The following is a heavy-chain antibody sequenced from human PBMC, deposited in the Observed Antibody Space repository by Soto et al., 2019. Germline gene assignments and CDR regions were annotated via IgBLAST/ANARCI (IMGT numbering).Heavy chain of an antibody. V-gene: IGHV4-30-4*01. CDR2: IYYSGST. Sequence: PSETLSLTCTVSGGSISSGDYYWSWIRQPPGKGLEWIGYIYYSGSTYYNPSLKSRVTISVDTSKNQFSLKLSSVTAADTAVYYCARDLTYYYDSSGPSPTYYYYYGMDVWGQGTTVTVSS. CDR1: GGSISSGDYY. J-gene: IGHJ6*02. D-gene: IGHD3-22*01. CDR3: ARDLTYYYDSSGPSPTYYYYYGMDV.